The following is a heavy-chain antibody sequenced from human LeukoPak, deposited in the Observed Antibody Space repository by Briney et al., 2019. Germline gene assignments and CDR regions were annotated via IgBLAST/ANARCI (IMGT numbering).Heavy chain of an antibody. J-gene: IGHJ6*02. CDR2: IYYSGST. CDR1: GGSISGYY. CDR3: AREHGDGSGSYGNPDNYYYYYGMDV. Sequence: KPSETLSLTCTVSGGSISGYYWSWIRQPPGKGLEWIGYIYYSGSTNYNPSLKSRVTISVDTSKNQFSLKLSSVTAADTAVYYCAREHGDGSGSYGNPDNYYYYYGMDVWGQGTTVTVSS. V-gene: IGHV4-59*01. D-gene: IGHD3-10*01.